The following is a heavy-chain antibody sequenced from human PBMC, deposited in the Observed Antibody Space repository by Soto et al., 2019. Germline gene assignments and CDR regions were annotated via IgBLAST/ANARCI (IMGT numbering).Heavy chain of an antibody. Sequence: GGSLRLSCAASGFTVSSNYMSWVRQAPGKGLEWVSVIYSGGSTYYADSVKGRFTISRDNSKNTLYLQMNSLRAEDTAVYYCAREEGIAAAGSRAMFYWGQGTLVTVSS. V-gene: IGHV3-53*01. CDR1: GFTVSSNY. CDR3: AREEGIAAAGSRAMFY. CDR2: IYSGGST. J-gene: IGHJ4*02. D-gene: IGHD6-13*01.